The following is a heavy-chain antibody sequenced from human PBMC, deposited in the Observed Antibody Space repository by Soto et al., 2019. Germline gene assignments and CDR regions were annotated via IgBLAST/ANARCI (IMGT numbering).Heavy chain of an antibody. CDR3: ARGSGIVALPGELEDVKYDY. CDR1: GQSFSGHS. Sequence: QVQLQQWGAGLVKPSETLSLSCAVYGQSFSGHSWAWIRQPPGKGLEWIGEINESGSTYYNPSLKSRVTILTDTSKNQCSLKLSSVSAADTAAYFCARGSGIVALPGELEDVKYDYWGQGTLVNVSS. D-gene: IGHD1-1*01. V-gene: IGHV4-34*01. J-gene: IGHJ4*02. CDR2: INESGST.